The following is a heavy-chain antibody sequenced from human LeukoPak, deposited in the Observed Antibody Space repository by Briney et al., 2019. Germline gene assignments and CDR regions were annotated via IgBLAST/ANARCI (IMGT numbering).Heavy chain of an antibody. CDR1: GGSISSGSYY. J-gene: IGHJ4*02. CDR3: ARHVHNREFDY. Sequence: SQTLSLTCTVSGGSISSGSYYWSWIRQPAGKGLEWIGRIYTSGSTNYNPSLKSRVTISVDTSKNQFSLRLSSVTAADTAVYYCARHVHNREFDYWGQGTLATVSS. CDR2: IYTSGST. D-gene: IGHD2/OR15-2a*01. V-gene: IGHV4-61*02.